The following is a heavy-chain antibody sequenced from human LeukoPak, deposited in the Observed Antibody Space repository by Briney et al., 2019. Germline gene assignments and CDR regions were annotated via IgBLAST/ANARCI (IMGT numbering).Heavy chain of an antibody. CDR3: ARDGSIVIHHGMDV. J-gene: IGHJ6*02. V-gene: IGHV3-53*01. CDR1: GITVSTTY. CDR2: IYSSGST. Sequence: GGSLRLSCAASGITVSTTYMSWVRQAPGKGLEWVSIIYSSGSTYYADSVKGRFSISRDNSKNTLYLQMNSLRAEDTAVYYCARDGSIVIHHGMDVWGQGTTVTVSS. D-gene: IGHD2/OR15-2a*01.